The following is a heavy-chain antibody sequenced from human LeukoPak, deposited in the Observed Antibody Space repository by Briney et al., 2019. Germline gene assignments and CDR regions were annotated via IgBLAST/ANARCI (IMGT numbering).Heavy chain of an antibody. CDR1: GFTFSTYN. CDR3: SYGYMIY. V-gene: IGHV3-21*01. Sequence: GGSLRLSCAASGFTFSTYNMNWVRQAPGKGLEWVSSITSSSSYIYYADSLKGRFTISRDNAKNSLYLQMNSLGAEDTAAYFCSYGYMIYWGQGTLVTVSA. J-gene: IGHJ4*02. D-gene: IGHD5-18*01. CDR2: ITSSSSYI.